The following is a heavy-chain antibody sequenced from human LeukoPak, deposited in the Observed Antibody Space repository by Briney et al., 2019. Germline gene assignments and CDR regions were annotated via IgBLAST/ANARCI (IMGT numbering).Heavy chain of an antibody. CDR2: IYTSGST. J-gene: IGHJ4*02. CDR1: GGSISSYY. D-gene: IGHD3-3*01. Sequence: SETLSLTCTVSGGSISSYYWSWIRQPAGKGLEWIGRIYTSGSTNYNPSLKSRVTMSVDTSKNQFSLKLSSVTAADTAVYYCARGGTIFGVAAFDYWGQGTLVTVSS. CDR3: ARGGTIFGVAAFDY. V-gene: IGHV4-4*07.